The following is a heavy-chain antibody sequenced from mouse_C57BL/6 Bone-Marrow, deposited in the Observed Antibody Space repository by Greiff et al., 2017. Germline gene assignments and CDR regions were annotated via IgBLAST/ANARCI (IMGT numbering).Heavy chain of an antibody. Sequence: QVQLKESDAELVKPGASVKISCKASGYTFTDHTIHWMKQRPEQGLEWIGYIYPRDGSTKYNEKFKGKATLTADKSSSTAYMQLNSLTSEDSAVYVCASPLYHGDFDVWGTGTTVTVSS. CDR2: IYPRDGST. CDR1: GYTFTDHT. D-gene: IGHD6-1*01. V-gene: IGHV1-78*01. CDR3: ASPLYHGDFDV. J-gene: IGHJ1*03.